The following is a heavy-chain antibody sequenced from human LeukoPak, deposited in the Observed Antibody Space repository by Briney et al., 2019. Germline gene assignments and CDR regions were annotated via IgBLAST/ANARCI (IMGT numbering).Heavy chain of an antibody. D-gene: IGHD6-13*01. Sequence: GASVKVSCKASGYTFTGYYMHWVRQAPGQGLEWMGWINPNSGGTNYAQKFQGRVTMTRDTSISTAYMELSRLRSDDTAVDYCAREGSSWYWRRNWYFDLWGRGTLVTVSS. V-gene: IGHV1-2*02. J-gene: IGHJ2*01. CDR3: AREGSSWYWRRNWYFDL. CDR2: INPNSGGT. CDR1: GYTFTGYY.